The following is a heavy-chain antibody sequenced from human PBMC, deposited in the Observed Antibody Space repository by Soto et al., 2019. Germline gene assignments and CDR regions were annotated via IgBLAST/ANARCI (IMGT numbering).Heavy chain of an antibody. J-gene: IGHJ4*02. D-gene: IGHD3-22*01. Sequence: SETLSLTCTVSGGSISSGDYYWSWIRQPPGKGLEWIGYIYYSGSTYYNPSLKSRVTISVDTSKNQFSLKLSSVTAADTAVYYCARGYDSSGYSALDYWGQGTLVTVSS. CDR2: IYYSGST. CDR1: GGSISSGDYY. CDR3: ARGYDSSGYSALDY. V-gene: IGHV4-30-4*01.